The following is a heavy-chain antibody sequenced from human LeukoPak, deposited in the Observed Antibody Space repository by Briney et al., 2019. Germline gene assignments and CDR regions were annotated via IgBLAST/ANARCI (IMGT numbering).Heavy chain of an antibody. CDR1: GVAISSSNW. J-gene: IGHJ4*02. CDR3: ASVGYADY. Sequence: SETLSLTCAVSGVAISSSNWWSWVRQPPGKGLEWIGEIYHSGSANYNPSLNSRVTISVDTSKNQLSLKLSSVTAADTAVYYCASVGYADYWGQGTLVTVSS. CDR2: IYHSGSA. D-gene: IGHD1-1*01. V-gene: IGHV4-4*02.